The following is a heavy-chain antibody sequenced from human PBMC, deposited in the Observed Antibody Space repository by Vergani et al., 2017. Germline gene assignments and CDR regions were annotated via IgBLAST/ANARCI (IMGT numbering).Heavy chain of an antibody. CDR1: GGSFSGYY. CDR2: INHSGST. D-gene: IGHD6-19*01. J-gene: IGHJ6*03. CDR3: AKEAVAGKDYYYYYMDV. V-gene: IGHV4-34*01. Sequence: QVQLQQWGAGLLKPSETLSLTCAVYGGSFSGYYWSWIRQPPGKGLEWIGEINHSGSTNYNPSLKSRVTISRDNAKNSLYLQMNSLRAEDTALYYCAKEAVAGKDYYYYYMDVWGKGTTVTVSS.